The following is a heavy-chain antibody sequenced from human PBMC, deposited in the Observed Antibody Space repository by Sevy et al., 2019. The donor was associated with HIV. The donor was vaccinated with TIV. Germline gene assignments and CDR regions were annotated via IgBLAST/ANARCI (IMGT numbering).Heavy chain of an antibody. J-gene: IGHJ4*02. CDR2: ISGYNGNT. D-gene: IGHD3-22*01. CDR1: GYTFTNYG. Sequence: ASVKVSCKTSGYTFTNYGVTWVRQAPGQGLEWMGWISGYNGNTKYAEKLQNRVTMTTDTSTSTAYMELRSLRHDDTAVYYCARDGSFSLIVVDLDYWGQGTLVTVSS. V-gene: IGHV1-18*01. CDR3: ARDGSFSLIVVDLDY.